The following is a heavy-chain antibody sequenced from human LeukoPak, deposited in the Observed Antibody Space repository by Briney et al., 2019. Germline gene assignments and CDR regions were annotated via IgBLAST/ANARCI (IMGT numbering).Heavy chain of an antibody. V-gene: IGHV4-59*01. D-gene: IGHD3-16*01. Sequence: SETLSLTCTVSGGSINSYEWRWIRQPPGRGLEWVGNIYNSGNTNYNPSLKSRVTISVDTSKNQFSLKLNSVTAADTAVYYCARESGSYLWRSWLNPWGQGTLVTVSS. CDR1: GGSINSYE. CDR3: ARESGSYLWRSWLNP. CDR2: IYNSGNT. J-gene: IGHJ5*02.